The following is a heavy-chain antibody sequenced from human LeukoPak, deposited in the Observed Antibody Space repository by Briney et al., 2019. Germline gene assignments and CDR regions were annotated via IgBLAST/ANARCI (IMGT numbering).Heavy chain of an antibody. CDR3: ARGKRGYSSSWYDY. V-gene: IGHV4-34*01. Sequence: SETLSLTCTVSGGSISTYYWSWIRQPPGKGLEWIGEINHSGSTNYNPSLKSRVTISVDTSKNQFSLKLSSVTAADTAVYYCARGKRGYSSSWYDYWGQGTLVTVSS. CDR1: GGSISTYY. J-gene: IGHJ4*02. D-gene: IGHD6-13*01. CDR2: INHSGST.